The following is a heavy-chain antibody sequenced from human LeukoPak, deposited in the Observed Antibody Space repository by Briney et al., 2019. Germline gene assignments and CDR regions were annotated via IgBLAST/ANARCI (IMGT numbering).Heavy chain of an antibody. CDR1: GFTFDDCA. J-gene: IGHJ6*02. D-gene: IGHD5-24*01. V-gene: IGHV3-43*02. CDR2: ISGDSGNT. Sequence: GGSLRLSCAASGFTFDDCAMHWVRQVPGKGLEWVSLISGDSGNTYYADSVKGRFTISRDNSQSSLYLQMNSLTTEDTALYYCAKEGSMDTSYYYGLDVWGQGTTVSVSS. CDR3: AKEGSMDTSYYYGLDV.